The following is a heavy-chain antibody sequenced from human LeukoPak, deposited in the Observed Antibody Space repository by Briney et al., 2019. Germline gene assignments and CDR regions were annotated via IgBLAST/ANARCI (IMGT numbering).Heavy chain of an antibody. CDR1: GGSFSGYY. D-gene: IGHD3-22*01. V-gene: IGHV4-34*01. CDR2: INHSGST. CDR3: ARVKRITMIVVVTKEYYFDY. Sequence: SETLSLTCAVYGGSFSGYYWSWIRQPPGKGLEWIGEINHSGSTNYNPSLKSRVTISADTSKNQFSLKLSSVTAADTAVHYCARVKRITMIVVVTKEYYFDYWGQGTLVTVSS. J-gene: IGHJ4*02.